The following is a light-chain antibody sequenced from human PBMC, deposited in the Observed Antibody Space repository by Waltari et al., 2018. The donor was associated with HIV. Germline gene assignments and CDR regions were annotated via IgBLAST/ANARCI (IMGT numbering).Light chain of an antibody. J-gene: IGLJ2*01. Sequence: SVLTQPPSVSGAPGQSVTISCTGGNSNIGADYVVPWYRQLPGTAPKLLIYDNNNRPSGVPDRFSGSKSGTSASLAITGLQAEDEADYYCQSYDSGLGGVFGGGTKLIVL. V-gene: IGLV1-40*01. CDR3: QSYDSGLGGV. CDR2: DNN. CDR1: NSNIGADYV.